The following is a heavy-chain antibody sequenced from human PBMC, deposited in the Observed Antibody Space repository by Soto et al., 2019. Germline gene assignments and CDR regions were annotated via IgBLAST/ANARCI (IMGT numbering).Heavy chain of an antibody. CDR2: AYYRSKWYN. CDR3: LRSRKYPELYCSGGSCYNWFDP. J-gene: IGHJ5*02. Sequence: SQTLSLTCAISGDSVSSNSVAWNWIRQSPSRNLEWLGRAYYRSKWYNDYAVSVKSRITINPDTSKNQFSLQLNSVTPEDTALYYCLRSRKYPELYCSGGSCYNWFDPWGQGTLVTVSS. CDR1: GDSVSSNSVA. D-gene: IGHD2-15*01. V-gene: IGHV6-1*01.